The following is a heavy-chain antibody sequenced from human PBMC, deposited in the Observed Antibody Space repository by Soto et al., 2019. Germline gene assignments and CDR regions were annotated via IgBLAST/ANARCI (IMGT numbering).Heavy chain of an antibody. CDR3: AREYSSGWYVAFDI. J-gene: IGHJ3*02. V-gene: IGHV4-30-4*01. D-gene: IGHD6-19*01. CDR1: GGSISSGDYY. CDR2: IYYSGST. Sequence: SETLSLTCTVSGGSISSGDYYWSWIRQPPGKGLQWIGYIYYSGSTYYNPSLRSRVTISVDTSKNQFSLKLNSVTAADTAVYYCAREYSSGWYVAFDIWSQGTVVTVSS.